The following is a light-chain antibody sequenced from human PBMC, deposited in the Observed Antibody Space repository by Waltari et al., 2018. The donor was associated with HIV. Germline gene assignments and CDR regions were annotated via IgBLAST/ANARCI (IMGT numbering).Light chain of an antibody. CDR1: QSVLYSSNNQNY. Sequence: DIVMTKYPDSLAVSLGERATINCKSSQSVLYSSNNQNYLDWNQQKPGQPPKLLIYWASTRESRVPDRFRGSVSGTGFTLTISSLQAEDVAVYFCQQYSSTPHSFGQVTRLEI. CDR2: WAS. J-gene: IGKJ2*03. CDR3: QQYSSTPHS. V-gene: IGKV4-1*01.